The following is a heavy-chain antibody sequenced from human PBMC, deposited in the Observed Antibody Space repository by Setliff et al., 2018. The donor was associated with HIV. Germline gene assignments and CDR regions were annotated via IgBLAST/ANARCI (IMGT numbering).Heavy chain of an antibody. D-gene: IGHD7-27*01. CDR3: ARDKRDSWGRPRYFFDY. V-gene: IGHV3-30*02. CDR1: GFTFNSYG. Sequence: GGSLRLSCAASGFTFNSYGMHWVRQAPGKGLEWVALIWYDASKKEYAESVKGRFNILRDDSKKTVDLQMNSLRGEDTAVYYCARDKRDSWGRPRYFFDYWGQGTLVTVSS. CDR2: IWYDASKK. J-gene: IGHJ4*02.